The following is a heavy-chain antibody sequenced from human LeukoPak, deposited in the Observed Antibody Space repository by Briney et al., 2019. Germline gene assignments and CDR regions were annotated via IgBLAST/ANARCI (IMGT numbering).Heavy chain of an antibody. CDR3: ARGLRFLEWFLD. D-gene: IGHD3-3*01. V-gene: IGHV3-23*01. CDR1: GFTFSSYA. Sequence: GGSLRLSCAASGFTFSSYAMSWVRQAPGKGLEWVSAISGSGGSTYYADSVKGRFTISRDNAKNSLYLQMNSLRAEDTAVYYCARGLRFLEWFLDWGQGTLVTVSS. J-gene: IGHJ4*02. CDR2: ISGSGGST.